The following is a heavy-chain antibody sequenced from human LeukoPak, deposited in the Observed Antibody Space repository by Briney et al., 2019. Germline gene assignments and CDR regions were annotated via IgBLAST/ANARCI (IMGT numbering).Heavy chain of an antibody. CDR1: GGSFSGYY. D-gene: IGHD3-3*01. V-gene: IGHV4-34*01. Sequence: PSETLSLTCAVYGGSFSGYYWSWIRQPPGKGLEWIGEINYNGKTNYNPSLKSRVTISVDTSKNQFSLKLSSVTAADTAVYYCARVSDFWSGYKMDYWGQGTLVTVSS. CDR3: ARVSDFWSGYKMDY. J-gene: IGHJ4*02. CDR2: INYNGKT.